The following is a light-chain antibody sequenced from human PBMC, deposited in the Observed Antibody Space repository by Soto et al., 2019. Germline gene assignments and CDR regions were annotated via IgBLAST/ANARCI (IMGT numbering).Light chain of an antibody. Sequence: QSVLTQSPSASASLGASVKLTCTLSSGHSSYAIAWHQQQPGKGPRYLMKLNSDGSHRKGDGIPDRFSGSSSGAERYLTISSLLSEDEADYYCQTWGSGIRVVFCGGTKLTVL. CDR2: LNSDGSH. J-gene: IGLJ2*01. V-gene: IGLV4-69*01. CDR1: SGHSSYA. CDR3: QTWGSGIRVV.